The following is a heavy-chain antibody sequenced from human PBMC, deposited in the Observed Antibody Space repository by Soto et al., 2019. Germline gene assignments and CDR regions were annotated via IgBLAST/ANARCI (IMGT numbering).Heavy chain of an antibody. CDR1: GGSVSSGSYY. CDR3: ARGEVRQFPYYFDH. J-gene: IGHJ4*02. Sequence: SETLSLTCTVSGGSVSSGSYYWSWIRQPPGKGLEWIGYIYNSGSTNFNPSLKSRVTISVDTSKNQFSLGLSSVTAADTAVYYCARGEVRQFPYYFDHWGQGTLVTVSS. CDR2: IYNSGST. D-gene: IGHD3-16*01. V-gene: IGHV4-61*01.